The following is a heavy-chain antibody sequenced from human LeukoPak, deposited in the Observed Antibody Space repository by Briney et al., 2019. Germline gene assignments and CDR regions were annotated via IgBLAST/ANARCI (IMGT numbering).Heavy chain of an antibody. V-gene: IGHV3-21*01. Sequence: PGGSLRLSCAASGFTFSSYSMNWVRQAPGKGLEWVSSISSSSSYIYYADSVKGRFTISRDNDKNSLYLQMNSLRAEDTAVYYCARDQVYCSGGSCYSLDYWGQGTLVTVSS. CDR3: ARDQVYCSGGSCYSLDY. D-gene: IGHD2-15*01. J-gene: IGHJ4*02. CDR2: ISSSSSYI. CDR1: GFTFSSYS.